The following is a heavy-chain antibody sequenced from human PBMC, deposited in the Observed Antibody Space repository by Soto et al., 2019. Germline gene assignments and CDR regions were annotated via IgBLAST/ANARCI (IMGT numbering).Heavy chain of an antibody. V-gene: IGHV2-5*02. D-gene: IGHD1-20*01. J-gene: IGHJ4*02. CDR1: GFSLSTSGVG. Sequence: QITLKESGPTLVKPTQTLTLTCTFSGFSLSTSGVGVGWIRQPPGKALEWLVLIYWDDDKRYSPSLKSRLTITKDTSKNQVVLTMTNMDPVDTATYYCAHSPLGITGGTFDYWGQGTLVTVSS. CDR2: IYWDDDK. CDR3: AHSPLGITGGTFDY.